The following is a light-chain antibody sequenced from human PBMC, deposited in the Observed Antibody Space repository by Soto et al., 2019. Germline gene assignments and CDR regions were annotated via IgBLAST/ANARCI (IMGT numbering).Light chain of an antibody. Sequence: DIQMTQSPSTLSGSVGDRVTITCRASQTISSWLAWYQQKPGKAPKLLIYKAATLKSGVPSRFSGSGSGTDFTLTISSLQPEDFATYYCLQDYNYPLTFGGGTKVDIK. V-gene: IGKV1-5*03. J-gene: IGKJ4*01. CDR1: QTISSW. CDR3: LQDYNYPLT. CDR2: KAA.